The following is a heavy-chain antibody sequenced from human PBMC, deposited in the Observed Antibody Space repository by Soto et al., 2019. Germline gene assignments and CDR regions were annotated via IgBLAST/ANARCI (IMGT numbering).Heavy chain of an antibody. CDR1: GFTFSHYG. CDR2: ISYDGRNE. D-gene: IGHD6-6*01. CDR3: GKHLVASSIYSHSGTDV. Sequence: QVQLVESGGGVVQPGRSLRLSCAASGFTFSHYGMHWVRQAPGKGLEWVAIISYDGRNEYYADSVKGRFTISRDNSKNSRKTQMNGWRAEDTVVFYCGKHLVASSIYSHSGTDVRGKGTTAPFSS. J-gene: IGHJ6*04. V-gene: IGHV3-30*18.